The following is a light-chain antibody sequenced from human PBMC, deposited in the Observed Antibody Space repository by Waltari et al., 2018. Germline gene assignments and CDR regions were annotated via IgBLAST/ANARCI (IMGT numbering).Light chain of an antibody. CDR2: EAS. J-gene: IGLJ1*01. V-gene: IGLV2-23*01. CDR1: TTALGSYNL. CDR3: CSYADSRTYV. Sequence: QSALPQPASVSGSPGPSITISCTGPTTALGSYNLVSWYQPHPGKAPRLMIYEASKRPSGVSNRFSGSKSGNTASLTISGLQAEDEADYYCCSYADSRTYVFGTGTKVTVL.